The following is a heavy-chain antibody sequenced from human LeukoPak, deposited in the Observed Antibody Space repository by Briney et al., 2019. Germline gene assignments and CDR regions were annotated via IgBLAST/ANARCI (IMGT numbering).Heavy chain of an antibody. CDR3: AKGPHYYGSTEHAFDI. CDR1: GFTFSSYG. J-gene: IGHJ3*02. CDR2: IRYDGSSK. D-gene: IGHD3-10*01. V-gene: IGHV3-30*02. Sequence: GGSLRLSCAASGFTFSSYGMHWVRQAPGKGLEWVAFIRYDGSSKYYADSVKGRFTISRDNSKNTLYLQMNSLRPEDSAVYYCAKGPHYYGSTEHAFDIWGQGTMVIVSS.